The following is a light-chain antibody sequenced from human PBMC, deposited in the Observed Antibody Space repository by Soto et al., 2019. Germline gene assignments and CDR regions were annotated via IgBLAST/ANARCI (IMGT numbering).Light chain of an antibody. CDR1: SSDVGNYNL. J-gene: IGLJ2*01. CDR2: EGS. Sequence: QSALTQPASVSGSPGQSITISCTGTSSDVGNYNLVSWYQQYPGKAPKLMIYEGSKRPSGVSNRFSGSKSGNTASLTISGLQAEDEADYYCCSYAGSSTVVFGGGTQLTVL. V-gene: IGLV2-23*01. CDR3: CSYAGSSTVV.